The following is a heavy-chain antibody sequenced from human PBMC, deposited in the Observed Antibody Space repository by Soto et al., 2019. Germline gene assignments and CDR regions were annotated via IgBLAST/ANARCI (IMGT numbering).Heavy chain of an antibody. CDR1: GFTFDAYA. D-gene: IGHD3-22*01. CDR2: LSWNGVTI. CDR3: AASRAYDSSDDPGYHYGMDV. V-gene: IGHV3-9*01. Sequence: EVQLVESGGGLVQPGKSLRLSCAASGFTFDAYAVHWVRQAPGKGLKWVSGLSWNGVTIGYAASVKGRFTISRDNAKKSFYLKMNGLRPEDPALFYGAASRAYDSSDDPGYHYGMDVWGRGTTVTVSS. J-gene: IGHJ6*02.